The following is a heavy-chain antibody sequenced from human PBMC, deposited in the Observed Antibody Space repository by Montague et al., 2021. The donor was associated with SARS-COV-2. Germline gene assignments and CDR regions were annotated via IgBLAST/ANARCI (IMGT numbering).Heavy chain of an antibody. J-gene: IGHJ3*02. Sequence: TLSLTCTVSGGSISSGGYYWSWIRQHPGKGLEWIGYIYYSGGTYYNPSLKSRVTISVDTSKNQFSLKLSSVTAADTAVYYCARDTGISGAFDIWGQGTMVTVSS. CDR2: IYYSGGT. V-gene: IGHV4-31*03. CDR1: GGSISSGGYY. D-gene: IGHD2-15*01. CDR3: ARDTGISGAFDI.